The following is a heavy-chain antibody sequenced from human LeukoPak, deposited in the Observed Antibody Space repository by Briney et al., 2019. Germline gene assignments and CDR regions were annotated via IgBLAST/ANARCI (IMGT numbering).Heavy chain of an antibody. Sequence: SETLSLTCTVSGGSISSYYWSWIRQPPGKGLEWIGYIYYSGSTNYNPSLKSRVTISVDTSKNQFSLKLSSVTAADTAVYYCARVGVGRFLEWPSPFDYWGQGTLVTVSS. V-gene: IGHV4-59*01. J-gene: IGHJ4*02. CDR3: ARVGVGRFLEWPSPFDY. CDR2: IYYSGST. D-gene: IGHD3-3*01. CDR1: GGSISSYY.